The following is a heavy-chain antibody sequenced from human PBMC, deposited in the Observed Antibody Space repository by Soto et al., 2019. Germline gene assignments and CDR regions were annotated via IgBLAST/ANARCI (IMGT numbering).Heavy chain of an antibody. CDR3: ASSGYSYGQNWFDP. J-gene: IGHJ5*02. V-gene: IGHV4-59*01. D-gene: IGHD5-18*01. CDR2: IYYSGST. CDR1: GGSISSYY. Sequence: SETLSLTCTVSGGSISSYYWSWIRQPPGKGLEWIGYIYYSGSTNYNPSLKSRVTISVDTSKNRFSLKLSSVTAADTAVYYCASSGYSYGQNWFDPWGQGTLVTVSS.